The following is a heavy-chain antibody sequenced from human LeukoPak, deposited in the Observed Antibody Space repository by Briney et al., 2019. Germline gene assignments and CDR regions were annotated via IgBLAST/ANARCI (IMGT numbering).Heavy chain of an antibody. V-gene: IGHV3-23*01. J-gene: IGHJ3*02. Sequence: GGSLRLSCGASGLTFNTYAMSWVRQAPGPGPEWIACISTSGGSTYYADLVQGRFTMSRDNSMNTVYLQLSRLRGEDTAVYYCAKHLVKNFYDNSGYLGAFDIWGRGTMVTVSP. CDR2: ISTSGGST. CDR1: GLTFNTYA. CDR3: AKHLVKNFYDNSGYLGAFDI. D-gene: IGHD3-22*01.